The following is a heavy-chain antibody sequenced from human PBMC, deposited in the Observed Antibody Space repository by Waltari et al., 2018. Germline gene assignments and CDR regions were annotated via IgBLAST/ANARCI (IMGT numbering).Heavy chain of an antibody. J-gene: IGHJ4*02. CDR3: ARDRGRGLYLDT. V-gene: IGHV4-4*02. CDR1: GDSMSSNAY. CDR2: VRGDGKT. Sequence: QLQLQESGPGLVTPSGTLSPICAVSGDSMSSNAYWSWVRQPPGKGLECIGQVRGDGKTNYNPSFASRVTVSLDTSTNRFALKVTSATAADTALYYCARDRGRGLYLDTWGQGALVTVSP. D-gene: IGHD1-1*01.